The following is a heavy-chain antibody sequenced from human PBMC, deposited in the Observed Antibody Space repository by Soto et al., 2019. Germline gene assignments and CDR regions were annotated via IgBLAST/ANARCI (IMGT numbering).Heavy chain of an antibody. CDR3: ARVPDYVWGSPFDY. D-gene: IGHD3-16*01. CDR1: GGSFSGYY. Sequence: SSETLSLTCAVYGGSFSGYYWSWIRQPPGKGLEWIGEINHSGSTNYNPSLKSRVTKSVDTSKNQFSLKLSSVTAADTAVYYCARVPDYVWGSPFDYWGQGTLVTVSS. CDR2: INHSGST. J-gene: IGHJ4*02. V-gene: IGHV4-34*01.